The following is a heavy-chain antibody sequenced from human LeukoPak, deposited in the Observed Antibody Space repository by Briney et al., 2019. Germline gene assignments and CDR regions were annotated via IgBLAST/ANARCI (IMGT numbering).Heavy chain of an antibody. CDR3: ARDGGGRITMVRGVIIRRFDP. V-gene: IGHV4-34*01. Sequence: SSETLSLTCAVYGGSFSGYYWGWIRQPPGKGLEWIGSIYYSGSTYYNPSLKSRVTISVDTSKNQFSLKLSSVTAADTAVYYCARDGGGRITMVRGVIIRRFDPWGQGTLVTVSS. CDR1: GGSFSGYY. D-gene: IGHD3-10*01. J-gene: IGHJ5*02. CDR2: IYYSGST.